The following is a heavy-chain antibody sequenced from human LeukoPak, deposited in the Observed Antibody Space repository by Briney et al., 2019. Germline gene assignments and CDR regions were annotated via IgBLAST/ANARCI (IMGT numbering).Heavy chain of an antibody. CDR1: GFAFSGSA. V-gene: IGHV3-73*01. CDR2: IRSTANNYAT. Sequence: GGSLRLSCAASGFAFSGSAIHWVRQASGKGPEWVGRIRSTANNYATAYAASLKGRFTISRDDSKNTAYLQMNSLRAEDTAVYYCARDGRELLYYYYYMDVWGKGTTVTVSS. J-gene: IGHJ6*03. D-gene: IGHD1-26*01. CDR3: ARDGRELLYYYYYMDV.